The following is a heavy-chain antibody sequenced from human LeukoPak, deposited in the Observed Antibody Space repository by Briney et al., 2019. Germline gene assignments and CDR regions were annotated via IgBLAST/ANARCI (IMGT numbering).Heavy chain of an antibody. D-gene: IGHD2-8*02. J-gene: IGHJ1*01. V-gene: IGHV4-59*01. CDR3: ARGGTGGTPSPD. Sequence: SETLSLTCTVSGASISSYYWNWTRQPPGKGLEWIGYIYYSGSTNYNPSLKSRVTISVDTSKKQFSLKLSSVTAADTAVYYCARGGTGGTPSPDWGQGTLVTVSS. CDR2: IYYSGST. CDR1: GASISSYY.